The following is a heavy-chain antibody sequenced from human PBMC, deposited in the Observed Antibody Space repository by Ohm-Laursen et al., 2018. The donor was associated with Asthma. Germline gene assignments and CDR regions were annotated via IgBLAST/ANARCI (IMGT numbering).Heavy chain of an antibody. CDR3: ARDSHYSSGFDY. Sequence: GSVKVSCKVSGYTLTSYSMHWVRQAPGQGLEWMGIINPNGGSTTYAQKFQGRVTMTRDTSTSTAYMELSSLRSDDTAIYYCARDSHYSSGFDYWGQGALVTVSS. V-gene: IGHV1-46*01. J-gene: IGHJ4*02. CDR2: INPNGGST. D-gene: IGHD6-19*01. CDR1: GYTLTSYS.